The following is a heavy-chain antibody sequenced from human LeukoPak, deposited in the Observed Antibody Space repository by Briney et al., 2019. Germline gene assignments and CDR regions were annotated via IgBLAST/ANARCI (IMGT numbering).Heavy chain of an antibody. CDR1: GGSISSSSYY. J-gene: IGHJ5*02. V-gene: IGHV4-39*01. CDR2: IYYSGST. CDR3: ARRPSSRFNWFDP. Sequence: SETLPLTCTVSGGSISSSSYYWGWIRQPPGKGLEWIGSIYYSGSTYYNPSLKSRVTISVDTSKNQYSLKLSSVTAADTAVYYCARRPSSRFNWFDPWGQGTLVTVSS.